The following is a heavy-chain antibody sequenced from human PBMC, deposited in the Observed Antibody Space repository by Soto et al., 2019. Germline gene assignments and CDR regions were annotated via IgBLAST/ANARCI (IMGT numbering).Heavy chain of an antibody. V-gene: IGHV6-1*01. J-gene: IGHJ6*02. CDR3: ARDQGYCSGGSCFRLDV. D-gene: IGHD2-15*01. Sequence: PSQTLSLTCAISGDSVSSNSAAWNWIRQSPSRGLEWLGRTYYRSKWYNDYAVSVKSRITINPDTSKNQFSLQLNSVTPEDTAVHYCARDQGYCSGGSCFRLDVWGQGTTVTVSS. CDR2: TYYRSKWYN. CDR1: GDSVSSNSAA.